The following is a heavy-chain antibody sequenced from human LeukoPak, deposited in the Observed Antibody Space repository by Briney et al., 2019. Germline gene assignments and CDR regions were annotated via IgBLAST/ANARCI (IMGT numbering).Heavy chain of an antibody. CDR1: GYTFTSYD. CDR3: ARVSAAGGYYYMDV. Sequence: VASVKVSCKASGYTFTSYDINWVRQAPGQGLEWMGWMNPNSGNTGYAQKFQGRVTMTRNTSISTAYMELSSLRSEDTAVYYCARVSAAGGYYYMDVWGKGTTVTISS. D-gene: IGHD6-13*01. CDR2: MNPNSGNT. V-gene: IGHV1-8*01. J-gene: IGHJ6*03.